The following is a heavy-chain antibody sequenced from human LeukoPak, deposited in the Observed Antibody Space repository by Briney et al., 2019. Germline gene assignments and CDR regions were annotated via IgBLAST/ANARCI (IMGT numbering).Heavy chain of an antibody. V-gene: IGHV4-34*01. J-gene: IGHJ4*02. CDR3: ARVGSIIDY. Sequence: SETLSLTCAVYGGSFSGYYWSWIRQPPGKGLEWIGEINHSGSTNYNPSLKSRVTISVDKSKNQFSLKLSSVTAADTAVYYCARVGSIIDYWGQGTLVTVSS. CDR2: INHSGST. CDR1: GGSFSGYY. D-gene: IGHD3-16*01.